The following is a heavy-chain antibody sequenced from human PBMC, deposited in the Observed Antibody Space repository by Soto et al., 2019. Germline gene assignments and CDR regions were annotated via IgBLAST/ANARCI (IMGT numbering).Heavy chain of an antibody. CDR1: GYTFTSYY. D-gene: IGHD3-22*01. Sequence: QVQLVQSGAEVKKPGASVKVSCKASGYTFTSYYMHWVRQAPGQGLEWMGIINPSGGSTSYAQKFQGRVTMTRDTSTSTVDMELSSLRSEDTAVYYCARDYYDSSGFDQAFDYWGQGTLVTVSS. CDR2: INPSGGST. CDR3: ARDYYDSSGFDQAFDY. V-gene: IGHV1-46*01. J-gene: IGHJ4*02.